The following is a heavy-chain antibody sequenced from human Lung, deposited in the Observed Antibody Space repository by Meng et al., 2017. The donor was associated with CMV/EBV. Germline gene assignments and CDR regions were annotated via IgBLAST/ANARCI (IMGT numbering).Heavy chain of an antibody. CDR1: GFTFSSYA. V-gene: IGHV3-23*01. D-gene: IGHD6-13*01. J-gene: IGHJ4*02. CDR2: ISGSGGST. CDR3: AKYIAPAGILAFYFDY. Sequence: GGSLRLXCAASGFTFSSYAMSWVRQAPGKGLESVSAISGSGGSTYYADSVKGRFTISRDNSKNTLYLQMNSLRAEDTAVYYCAKYIAPAGILAFYFDYWGQGXLITVSS.